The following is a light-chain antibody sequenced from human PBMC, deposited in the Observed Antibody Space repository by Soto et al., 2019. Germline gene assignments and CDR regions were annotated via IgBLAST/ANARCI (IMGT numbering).Light chain of an antibody. Sequence: DIQMTQSPSSLSASVGDRVTITCLASQSISSYLNWYQQKPGKAPKLLIYAASSLQSGVPSRFSGSGSGTDFTLTISSLQPEDFATYYCQQSYRTPRTFGQGTKVDIK. CDR2: AAS. CDR3: QQSYRTPRT. J-gene: IGKJ1*01. CDR1: QSISSY. V-gene: IGKV1-39*01.